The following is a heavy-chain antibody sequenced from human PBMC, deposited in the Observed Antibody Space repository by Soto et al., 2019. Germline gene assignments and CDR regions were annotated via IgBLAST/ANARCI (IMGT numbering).Heavy chain of an antibody. CDR3: ARGVPPAKDLDY. V-gene: IGHV1-46*01. Sequence: AASVKVSFKASGYTFTSYYMHWVGQPPGKGLEWMGIITPSGGSTHYAQKFQGRVTMTRDKSTSTVYMELSSLRSEDTAVYYCARGVPPAKDLDYWGQGTLVTVSS. D-gene: IGHD6-25*01. CDR2: ITPSGGST. CDR1: GYTFTSYY. J-gene: IGHJ4*02.